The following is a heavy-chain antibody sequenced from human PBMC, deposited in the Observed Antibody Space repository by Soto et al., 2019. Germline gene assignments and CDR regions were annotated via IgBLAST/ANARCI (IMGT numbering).Heavy chain of an antibody. CDR3: ARDRKIVTDAQYYYGMDV. CDR1: GGSISSGGYY. D-gene: IGHD2-2*01. J-gene: IGHJ6*02. V-gene: IGHV4-31*03. CDR2: IYYSGST. Sequence: PSETLSLTCTVSGGSISSGGYYWSWIRQHPGKGLEWIGYIYYSGSTYYNPSLKSRVTISVDTSKNQFSLKLSSVTAAGTAVYYCARDRKIVTDAQYYYGMDVWGQGTTVTVSS.